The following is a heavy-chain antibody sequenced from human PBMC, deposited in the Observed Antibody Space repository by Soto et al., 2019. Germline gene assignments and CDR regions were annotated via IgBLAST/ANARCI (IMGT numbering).Heavy chain of an antibody. CDR2: ISTYSGDT. Sequence: QVHLVQSGVEVKTPGASVKVSCQASGYTFFTYDISWVRQAPGQGLEWRGWISTYSGDTKYAQKFQGRVTMTTDTYTTTAYLELRSLRSDETAGYYCARHHGPTTSENWLDPWCQGTLVTVSS. D-gene: IGHD5-12*01. V-gene: IGHV1-18*01. CDR1: GYTFFTYD. J-gene: IGHJ5*02. CDR3: ARHHGPTTSENWLDP.